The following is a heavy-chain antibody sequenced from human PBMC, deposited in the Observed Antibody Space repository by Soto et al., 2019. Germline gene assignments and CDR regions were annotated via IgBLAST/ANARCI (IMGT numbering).Heavy chain of an antibody. J-gene: IGHJ5*02. CDR1: GLTLEDYA. V-gene: IGHV3-9*01. Sequence: GGSLRLSCVASGLTLEDYARHWVRQAPGKGLEWVSGISWNSDNIDYADSVKGRFTISRDNARNSLYLHMNSLRVEDTALYYCKKAAVPSGIRWFDPWGQGTLVTVSS. CDR3: KKAAVPSGIRWFDP. D-gene: IGHD2-15*01. CDR2: ISWNSDNI.